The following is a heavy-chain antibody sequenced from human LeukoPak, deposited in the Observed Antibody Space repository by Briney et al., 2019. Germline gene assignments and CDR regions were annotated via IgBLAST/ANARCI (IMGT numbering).Heavy chain of an antibody. CDR3: ARGFGIAARPDY. CDR1: GGSISSGGYY. D-gene: IGHD6-6*01. J-gene: IGHJ4*02. CDR2: IYYSGST. Sequence: PSETLSLTCTVSGGSISSGGYYWSWIRQHPGKGLEWIGYIYYSGSTYYIPSLKGRVTISVDTSKNQFSLKLSSVTAADTAVYYCARGFGIAARPDYWGQGTLVTVSS. V-gene: IGHV4-31*03.